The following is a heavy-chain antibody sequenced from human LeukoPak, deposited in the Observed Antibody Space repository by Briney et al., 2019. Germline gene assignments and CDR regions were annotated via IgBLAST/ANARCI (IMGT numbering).Heavy chain of an antibody. Sequence: GGSLRLSCAASGFTFSSYSTNWVRQAPGKGLEWVSSISSSSTYIYYADSVKGRFTISRDNAKNSLYLQMNSLRAEDTAVYYCARPDCTGGNCYSYATYFFVYWGQGTLVTVSS. J-gene: IGHJ4*02. CDR3: ARPDCTGGNCYSYATYFFVY. V-gene: IGHV3-21*01. CDR2: ISSSSTYI. CDR1: GFTFSSYS. D-gene: IGHD2-15*01.